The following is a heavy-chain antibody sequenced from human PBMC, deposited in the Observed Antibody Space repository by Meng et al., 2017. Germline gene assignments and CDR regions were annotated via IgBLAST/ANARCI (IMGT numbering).Heavy chain of an antibody. Sequence: GSLRLSCAVYGGSFSGYYWSWIRQPPGKGLEWIAETKHSGSTNYNPSLKSRVTISVDTSKNQFSLKLSSVTAADTAVYYCARRGSRGYSSAGAFDIWGQGTMVTVSS. D-gene: IGHD5-18*01. CDR3: ARRGSRGYSSAGAFDI. V-gene: IGHV4-34*01. CDR1: GGSFSGYY. J-gene: IGHJ3*02. CDR2: TKHSGST.